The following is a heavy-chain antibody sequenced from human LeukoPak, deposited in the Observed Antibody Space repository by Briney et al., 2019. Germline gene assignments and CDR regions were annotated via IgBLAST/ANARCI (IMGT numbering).Heavy chain of an antibody. Sequence: SETLSLTCTVSGGSISRSSYYWGWIRQPPGKGLEWIGSVYYTGGTSYTPSLKSRVTISVDTSKNQFSLKLSSVTAADTAVYYCASRTGYTSGWYNYWGQGTLVTVSS. J-gene: IGHJ4*02. CDR1: GGSISRSSYY. V-gene: IGHV4-39*01. CDR3: ASRTGYTSGWYNY. D-gene: IGHD6-19*01. CDR2: VYYTGGT.